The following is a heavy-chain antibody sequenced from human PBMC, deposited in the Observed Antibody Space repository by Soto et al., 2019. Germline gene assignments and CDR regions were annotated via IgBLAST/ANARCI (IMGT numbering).Heavy chain of an antibody. V-gene: IGHV4-59*01. CDR3: ARSYDFWSGYYTFGY. D-gene: IGHD3-3*01. Sequence: SETLSLTCTVSGGSISSYYWSWIRQPPGKGLEWIGYIYYSGITDYNPSLKSRVTISVDTSKSQFSLKLSSVTAADTAVYYCARSYDFWSGYYTFGYWGQGTLVTVSS. CDR1: GGSISSYY. CDR2: IYYSGIT. J-gene: IGHJ4*02.